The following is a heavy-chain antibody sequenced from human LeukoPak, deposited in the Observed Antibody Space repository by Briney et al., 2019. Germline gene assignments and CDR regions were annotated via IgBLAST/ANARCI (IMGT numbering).Heavy chain of an antibody. J-gene: IGHJ4*02. CDR1: GFTFSSYA. CDR2: ISDDGSRQ. CDR3: VKDRTGTYTLDY. Sequence: GGSLRLSCAASGFTFSSYAMSWGRQAPGKGLEWVAFISDDGSRQHYADPVKGRFTISRDNSKNTLNLQMNSLRAEDTAVYYCVKDRTGTYTLDYWGQGTLVTVSS. D-gene: IGHD3-10*01. V-gene: IGHV3-30-3*01.